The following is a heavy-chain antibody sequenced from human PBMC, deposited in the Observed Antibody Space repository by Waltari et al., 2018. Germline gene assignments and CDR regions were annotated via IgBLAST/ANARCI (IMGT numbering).Heavy chain of an antibody. CDR2: TDFRSKWSD. V-gene: IGHV6-1*01. CDR3: ARGVVANTYYFDY. Sequence: VLLQQSGPGLVRPSQPLSLPCTLSGDTVSGYSAPWTWVRQSPPRGREWLGRTDFRSKWSDDYAVSVRGRITINPDTSKNQFSLHLNSVTPEDTAVYYCARGVVANTYYFDYWGQGILVTVSS. CDR1: GDTVSGYSAP. J-gene: IGHJ4*02. D-gene: IGHD2-15*01.